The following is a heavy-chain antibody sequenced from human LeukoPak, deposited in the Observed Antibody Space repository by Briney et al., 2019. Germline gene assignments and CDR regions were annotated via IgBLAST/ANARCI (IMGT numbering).Heavy chain of an antibody. J-gene: IGHJ4*02. V-gene: IGHV3-53*01. Sequence: GGSLRLSCAASGFTFSSYGMSWVRQAPGKGLEWVSVIYSGGSTYYADSVKGRFTISRDNSKNTLYLQMNSLRAEDTAVYYCATVKMVRGIINYFDYWGQGTLVTVSS. CDR3: ATVKMVRGIINYFDY. D-gene: IGHD3-10*01. CDR2: IYSGGST. CDR1: GFTFSSYG.